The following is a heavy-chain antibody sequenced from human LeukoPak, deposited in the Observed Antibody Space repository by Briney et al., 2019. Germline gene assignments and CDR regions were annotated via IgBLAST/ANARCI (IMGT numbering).Heavy chain of an antibody. V-gene: IGHV1-69*05. CDR3: ARDLYYYDSGGPDY. D-gene: IGHD3-22*01. CDR2: IMPISDIA. J-gene: IGHJ4*02. CDR1: GDTFSNYG. Sequence: SVKVSCNASGDTFSNYGLSWVRQAPGQGLEWMGRIMPISDIANYAQKFQDRVTINTDESTSTVYMELNSLRSEDTAVYYCARDLYYYDSGGPDYWGQGTLVSVSS.